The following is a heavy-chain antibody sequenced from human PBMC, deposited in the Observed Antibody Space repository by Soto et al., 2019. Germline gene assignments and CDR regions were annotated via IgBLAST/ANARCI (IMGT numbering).Heavy chain of an antibody. J-gene: IGHJ5*02. V-gene: IGHV1-18*01. Sequence: QVDLVQSGAEVKKPGASVKVSCKASGYTFTSYGITWVRQAPGQGLEWMGWINPHNDNTNYAQKFRSKVKMIPDTPTSTAYMEMRSLTSDDTAVYYCERDTQADGSGYYLEWFDPWGQGTLVTVSS. CDR1: GYTFTSYG. CDR2: INPHNDNT. CDR3: ERDTQADGSGYYLEWFDP. D-gene: IGHD3-22*01.